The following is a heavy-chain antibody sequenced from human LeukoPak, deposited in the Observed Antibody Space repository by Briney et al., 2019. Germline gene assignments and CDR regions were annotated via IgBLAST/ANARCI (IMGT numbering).Heavy chain of an antibody. CDR1: GYTFTSYG. V-gene: IGHV1-18*01. J-gene: IGHJ5*02. Sequence: ASVKVSCKASGYTFTSYGISWVRQAPGQGLEWMGWISAYNGNTNYAQKLQGRVTMTTDTSTSTAYMELRSLRSDDTAVYYCARGGGYDILTGYYEHHNWFDPWGQGTLVTVSS. D-gene: IGHD3-9*01. CDR2: ISAYNGNT. CDR3: ARGGGYDILTGYYEHHNWFDP.